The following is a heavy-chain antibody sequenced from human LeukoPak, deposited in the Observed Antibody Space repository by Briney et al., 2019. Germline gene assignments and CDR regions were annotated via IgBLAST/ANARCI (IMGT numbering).Heavy chain of an antibody. CDR1: GGSISSYY. Sequence: SETLSLTCTVSGGSISSYYWSWIRQPPGKGLEWIGRIYTSGSTNYNPSLKSRVTISVDTSKNQFSLKLSSVTAADTAVYYCARGRRGYSSSWAAYYFDYWGQGTLVTVSS. CDR3: ARGRRGYSSSWAAYYFDY. V-gene: IGHV4-4*07. J-gene: IGHJ4*02. CDR2: IYTSGST. D-gene: IGHD6-13*01.